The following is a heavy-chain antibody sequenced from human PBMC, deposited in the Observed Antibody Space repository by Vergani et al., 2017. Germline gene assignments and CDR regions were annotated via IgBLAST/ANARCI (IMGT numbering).Heavy chain of an antibody. CDR2: ISPVFGLL. CDR1: GGTLSSYA. J-gene: IGHJ3*02. Sequence: QVQLVQSGAEMKKPGSSVKVSRKASGGTLSSYALNWVRQAPGQGLEWMGKISPVFGLLKKARRFQGRLTLVADESSTTAYMELSSLRSDDTAVYYCARGLGAAGGHDAFNIWGRGTLVTVSS. D-gene: IGHD6-13*01. CDR3: ARGLGAAGGHDAFNI. V-gene: IGHV1-69*13.